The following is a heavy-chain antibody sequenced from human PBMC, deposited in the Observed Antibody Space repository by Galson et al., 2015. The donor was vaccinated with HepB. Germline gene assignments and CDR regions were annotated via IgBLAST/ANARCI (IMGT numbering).Heavy chain of an antibody. Sequence: SLRLSCAVSGFTFSDSYMSWIRQAPGKGLEWLSYITNSGRSTSYADSVKGRFTISRDNAKNSLYLEMNSLRAEDTAVYYCARESRGNYFTFDYWAQGTLVTVSS. CDR1: GFTFSDSY. CDR3: ARESRGNYFTFDY. V-gene: IGHV3-11*01. J-gene: IGHJ4*02. D-gene: IGHD2/OR15-2a*01. CDR2: ITNSGRST.